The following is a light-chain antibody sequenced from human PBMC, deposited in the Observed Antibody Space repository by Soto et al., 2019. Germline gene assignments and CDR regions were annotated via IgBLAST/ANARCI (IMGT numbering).Light chain of an antibody. CDR2: DVT. V-gene: IGLV2-11*01. CDR3: CSYADIYTYV. J-gene: IGLJ1*01. Sequence: QSVLTQPRSVSGSPGQSVTISCTGTSGDVGDYNYVSWYQHHAGTAPKLIIYDVTKRPSGVPHRFSGSKSGITASLTISGLQADDEADYYCCSYADIYTYVFGTGTKVTVL. CDR1: SGDVGDYNY.